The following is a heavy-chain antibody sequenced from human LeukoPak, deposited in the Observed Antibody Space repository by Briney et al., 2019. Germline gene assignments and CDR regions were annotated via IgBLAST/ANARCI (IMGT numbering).Heavy chain of an antibody. CDR2: IYYNGST. D-gene: IGHD3-22*01. J-gene: IGHJ3*02. V-gene: IGHV4-59*01. Sequence: SETLSLTCTVSGGSISSYYWSWIRQPPGKGLEGIGYIYYNGSTNYNPSLNSRVTISVDTSKNQFSLKLSSVTAADTAVYYCARDVGYCYDSSGYYGAFDIWGQGTMVTVSS. CDR1: GGSISSYY. CDR3: ARDVGYCYDSSGYYGAFDI.